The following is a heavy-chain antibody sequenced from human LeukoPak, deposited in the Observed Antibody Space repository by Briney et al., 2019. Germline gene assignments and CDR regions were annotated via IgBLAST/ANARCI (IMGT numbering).Heavy chain of an antibody. D-gene: IGHD3-16*01. CDR3: ARVTAGGVFDY. Sequence: PGGSLRLSCAASGFTFSSYAMYWVRQAPGKGLEYVSSISSNGGGTYYANSVKGRFTISRDNPKNTLFLQMGSLRAEDMAVYYCARVTAGGVFDYWGQGTLVTVSS. CDR2: ISSNGGGT. J-gene: IGHJ4*02. CDR1: GFTFSSYA. V-gene: IGHV3-64*01.